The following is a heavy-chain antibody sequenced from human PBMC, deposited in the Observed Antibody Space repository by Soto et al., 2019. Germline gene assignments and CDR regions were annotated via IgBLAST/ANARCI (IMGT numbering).Heavy chain of an antibody. V-gene: IGHV1-3*01. Sequence: ASVKVSCKSSGYTFTSYAMHWVRQAPGQGLEWMGWINAGNGNTKYSQKFQGRVTITRDTSASTAYMELSSLRSEDTAVYYCARDQLRGYSGYDYYYGMDVWGQGTTVTVSS. D-gene: IGHD5-12*01. J-gene: IGHJ6*02. CDR3: ARDQLRGYSGYDYYYGMDV. CDR1: GYTFTSYA. CDR2: INAGNGNT.